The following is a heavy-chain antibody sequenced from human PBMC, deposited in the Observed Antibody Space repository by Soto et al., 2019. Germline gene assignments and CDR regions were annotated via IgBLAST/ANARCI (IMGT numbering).Heavy chain of an antibody. J-gene: IGHJ5*02. D-gene: IGHD6-6*01. V-gene: IGHV1-2*02. Sequence: ASVKVSCKASGYTFTGYYMHWVRQAPGQGLEWMGWINPNSGGTNYAQKFQGRVTMTRDTSISTAYTELSRLRSDDTAVYYCARDSSSSFGFDPWGQGTLVTVSS. CDR1: GYTFTGYY. CDR3: ARDSSSSFGFDP. CDR2: INPNSGGT.